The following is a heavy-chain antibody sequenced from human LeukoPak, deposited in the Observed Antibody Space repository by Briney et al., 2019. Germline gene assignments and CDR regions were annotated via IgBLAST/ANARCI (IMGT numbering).Heavy chain of an antibody. CDR1: GYTFTSYG. CDR3: ATDRGLWGDNYYYYYGMDV. Sequence: ASVKVSCKASGYTFTSYGISWVRQAPGQGLEWMGWISAYNGNTNYAQKLQGRVTMTTDTSTSTAYMELRSLRSDDTAVYYCATDRGLWGDNYYYYYGMDVWGQGTTVTVSS. D-gene: IGHD2-21*01. CDR2: ISAYNGNT. J-gene: IGHJ6*02. V-gene: IGHV1-18*01.